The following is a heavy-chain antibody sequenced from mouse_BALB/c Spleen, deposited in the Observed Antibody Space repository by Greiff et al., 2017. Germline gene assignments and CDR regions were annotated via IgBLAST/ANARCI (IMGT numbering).Heavy chain of an antibody. V-gene: IGHV5-12-2*01. CDR2: ISNGGGST. CDR1: GFTFSSYT. D-gene: IGHD1-1*01. Sequence: EVKLEESGGGLVQPGGSLKLSCAASGFTFSSYTMSWVRQTPEKRLEWVAYISNGGGSTYYPDTVKGRFTISRDNAKNTLYLQMSSLKSEDTAMYYCARQYYGSSYVRSYWYFDVWGAGTTVTVSS. J-gene: IGHJ1*01. CDR3: ARQYYGSSYVRSYWYFDV.